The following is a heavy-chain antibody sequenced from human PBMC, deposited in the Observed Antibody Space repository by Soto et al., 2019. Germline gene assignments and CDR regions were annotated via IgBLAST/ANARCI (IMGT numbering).Heavy chain of an antibody. CDR3: ARAPPLPAAAKDFDQ. CDR1: GYTFTGYY. Sequence: GASVKVSCKASGYTFTGYYMHWVRQAPGQGLEWMGWINPNSGGTNYAQKFQGRVTMTRDTSISTAYMELSRLRSDDTAVYYCARAPPLPAAAKDFDQWGKETLVTV. J-gene: IGHJ4*02. CDR2: INPNSGGT. V-gene: IGHV1-2*02. D-gene: IGHD6-13*01.